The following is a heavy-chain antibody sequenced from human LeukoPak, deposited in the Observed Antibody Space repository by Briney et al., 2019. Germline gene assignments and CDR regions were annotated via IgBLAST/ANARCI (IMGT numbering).Heavy chain of an antibody. Sequence: GASVKVSCKSSVYTFTSYDINWVRQAPGQGLEWMGWINPNSVNTGYAQKFHGKVTITRNTSISTAYMELSSLRSEDTAVYYCAITTGGYYYGSGSYYYWGQGTLVTVSS. CDR3: AITTGGYYYGSGSYYY. D-gene: IGHD3-10*01. CDR1: VYTFTSYD. J-gene: IGHJ4*02. CDR2: INPNSVNT. V-gene: IGHV1-8*01.